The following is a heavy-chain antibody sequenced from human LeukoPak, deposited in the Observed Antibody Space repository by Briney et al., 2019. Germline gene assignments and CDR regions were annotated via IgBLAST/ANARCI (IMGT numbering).Heavy chain of an antibody. Sequence: PSETLSLTCSVSGYSISSGYFWAWIRQPPGKGREWSGSISHSGNTYYTPSLKSRVTISADTSRNQFSLELRSVTAADTALYYCAREDGGTHSSDYWGQGTLVTVSS. CDR2: ISHSGNT. CDR1: GYSISSGYF. D-gene: IGHD4-23*01. CDR3: AREDGGTHSSDY. V-gene: IGHV4-38-2*02. J-gene: IGHJ4*02.